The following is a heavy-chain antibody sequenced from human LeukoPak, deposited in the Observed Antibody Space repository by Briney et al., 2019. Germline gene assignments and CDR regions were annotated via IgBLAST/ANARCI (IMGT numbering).Heavy chain of an antibody. V-gene: IGHV3-21*04. CDR2: ISSSSSYI. Sequence: GGSLRLSCAASGFTFSSYSMNWVRQAPGKGLEWVSSISSSSSYIYYADSVKGRFTISRDNAKNSLYLQMNSLRAEDTAVYYCAKDRNDFNGMDVWGQGTTVTVSS. CDR1: GFTFSSYS. D-gene: IGHD1-1*01. CDR3: AKDRNDFNGMDV. J-gene: IGHJ6*02.